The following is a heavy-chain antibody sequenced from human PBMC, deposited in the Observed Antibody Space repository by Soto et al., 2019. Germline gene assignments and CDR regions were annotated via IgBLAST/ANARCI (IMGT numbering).Heavy chain of an antibody. CDR3: ERKMSGWYFRAFYI. CDR1: GGSFSGYY. Sequence: QVQLQQWGAGLLKPSETLSLTCAVYGGSFSGYYWSWIRQPPGKGLEWIGEINHSGRTNYNPSLKSRVTITVDTYKNQCSLKLSAVTAADTAVYYCERKMSGWYFRAFYIWGQGTMVTVSS. CDR2: INHSGRT. V-gene: IGHV4-34*01. J-gene: IGHJ3*02. D-gene: IGHD6-19*01.